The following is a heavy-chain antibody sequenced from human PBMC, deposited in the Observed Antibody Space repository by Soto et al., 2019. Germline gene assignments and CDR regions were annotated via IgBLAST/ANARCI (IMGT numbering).Heavy chain of an antibody. CDR3: GRYYCIYNSCYKPNGLDL. V-gene: IGHV4-59*01. Sequence: SETLSLTCTVSGGSISSFYWSWIRQPPGKGLEWIGYIHRTVGASYDHSLKSRVTLSLDTSKSQVSLTLTSVTAADTAVYYCGRYYCIYNSCYKPNGLDLWGQGTPVTVSS. CDR1: GGSISSFY. D-gene: IGHD2-15*01. CDR2: IHRTVGA. J-gene: IGHJ5*02.